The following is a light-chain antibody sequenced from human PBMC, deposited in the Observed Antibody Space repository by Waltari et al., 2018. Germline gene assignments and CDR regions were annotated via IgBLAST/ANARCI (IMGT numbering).Light chain of an antibody. J-gene: IGLJ2*01. CDR1: SSNIGAGYD. Sequence: VLTQPPSVSGAPGQRVTPCPRSSSNIGAGYDLHWYQQLPGTAPKRLIFRNSKRPSGVPDRISGSKSGTSGSLAITGLQAEDEADYYCQSYDSSLSDSIFGGGTKLTVL. CDR3: QSYDSSLSDSI. CDR2: RNS. V-gene: IGLV1-40*01.